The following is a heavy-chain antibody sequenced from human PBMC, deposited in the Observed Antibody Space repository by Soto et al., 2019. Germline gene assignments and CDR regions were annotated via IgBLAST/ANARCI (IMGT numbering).Heavy chain of an antibody. CDR2: INHSGST. D-gene: IGHD3-16*02. Sequence: PSEALSLTCAGYGGSFSGYYWSWIRQPPGKGLEWIGEINHSGSTNYNPSLKSRVTISVDTSKDQFSLKLSSVTAADTAVYYCARGRDDYIWGSYRTWGSDYWGQGTLVTVSS. CDR3: ARGRDDYIWGSYRTWGSDY. CDR1: GGSFSGYY. V-gene: IGHV4-34*01. J-gene: IGHJ4*02.